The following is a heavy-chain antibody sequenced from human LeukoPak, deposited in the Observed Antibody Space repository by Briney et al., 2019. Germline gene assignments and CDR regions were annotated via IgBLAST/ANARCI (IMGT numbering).Heavy chain of an antibody. CDR3: AKAQAPTGRNLFDP. Sequence: GGSLRLSCAASGFTFRSFAMSWVRQAPGKGLEWVSAISDYTYYADSVKGRFTISRDNSKNTLYLQMASLRTEDTAIYYCAKAQAPTGRNLFDPWGQGTLVTVSS. CDR2: ISDYT. J-gene: IGHJ5*02. D-gene: IGHD1-1*01. CDR1: GFTFRSFA. V-gene: IGHV3-23*01.